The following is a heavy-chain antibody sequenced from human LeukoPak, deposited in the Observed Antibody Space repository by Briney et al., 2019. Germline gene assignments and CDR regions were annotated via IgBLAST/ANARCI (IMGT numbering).Heavy chain of an antibody. D-gene: IGHD2-8*01. J-gene: IGHJ4*02. CDR3: ASGVYALDY. Sequence: GGSLRLSCAASGFAFSSYDMHWVRQATGKGLEWVANIDQYGSEIYYVDSVKGRFTISRDNAKNSLYLQMNSLRAEDTAVYYCASGVYALDYWGQGTLVTVSS. V-gene: IGHV3-7*05. CDR2: IDQYGSEI. CDR1: GFAFSSYD.